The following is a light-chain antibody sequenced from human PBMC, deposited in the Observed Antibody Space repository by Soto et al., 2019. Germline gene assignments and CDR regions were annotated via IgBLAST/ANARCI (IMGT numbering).Light chain of an antibody. Sequence: AIQLTQSPSSLSASVGDGVTITCRASQGVRNAVAWYQQKPGAPPTLLIYDASTLGNGVPSRFSGSGSGTDFTLTISRLHPEDFATYCCQQFDQYPRTFGGGRKVKLK. CDR2: DAS. CDR3: QQFDQYPRT. J-gene: IGKJ4*01. V-gene: IGKV1D-13*01. CDR1: QGVRNA.